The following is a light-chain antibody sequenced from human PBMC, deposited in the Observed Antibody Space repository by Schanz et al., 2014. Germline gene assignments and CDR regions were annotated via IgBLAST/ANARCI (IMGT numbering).Light chain of an antibody. J-gene: IGLJ2*01. CDR2: DVS. Sequence: QSALTQPASVSGSPGQSITISCTGTRSDLGGFKYVSWYLQHPGKAPKVMIYDVSKRPSGVSNRFSGSKSANTASLTISGLQAEDEADYYCCSYVSSSAVLFGGGTKLTVL. V-gene: IGLV2-14*01. CDR1: RSDLGGFKY. CDR3: CSYVSSSAVL.